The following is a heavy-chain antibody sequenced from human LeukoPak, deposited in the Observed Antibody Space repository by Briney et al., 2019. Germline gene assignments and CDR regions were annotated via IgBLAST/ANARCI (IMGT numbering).Heavy chain of an antibody. CDR2: ISHRGAT. J-gene: IGHJ5*02. Sequence: YXXGXVRQPPGXXXEWIGSISHRGATYYNPSLKSRVTVSRDTSNNXFSLRLSSVTAADTAIYYCAXXXXXWXXPXPWGPGXLXTVSS. CDR1: YX. CDR3: AXXXXXWXXPXP. V-gene: IGHV4-38-2*01.